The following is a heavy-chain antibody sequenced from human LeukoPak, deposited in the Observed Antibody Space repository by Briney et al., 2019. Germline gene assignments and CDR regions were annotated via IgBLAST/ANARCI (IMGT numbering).Heavy chain of an antibody. V-gene: IGHV4-59*01. CDR1: GGSIGSYY. CDR3: ARASCGFDP. Sequence: SETLSLTCTVSGGSIGSYYWSWIRQPPGKGLEWIGYIYYSGSTNYNPSLKSRVTISVDTSKNQFSLKLSSVTAADTAVYYCARASCGFDPWGQGTLVTVSS. CDR2: IYYSGST. D-gene: IGHD2-21*01. J-gene: IGHJ5*02.